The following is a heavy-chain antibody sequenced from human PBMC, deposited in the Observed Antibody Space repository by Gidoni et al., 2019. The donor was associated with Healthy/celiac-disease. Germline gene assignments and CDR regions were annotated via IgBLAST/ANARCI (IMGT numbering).Heavy chain of an antibody. Sequence: EVQLVESGGGLVKPGGSLRLSCAASGFTFSNAWMSWVRQAPGKGLEWVGRIKSKTDGATTDYAAPVKGRFTISRDDSKNTLYLQMNSLKTEDTAVYYCTTPRGYYGMDVWGQGTTVTVSS. CDR1: GFTFSNAW. CDR3: TTPRGYYGMDV. V-gene: IGHV3-15*01. CDR2: IKSKTDGATT. J-gene: IGHJ6*02.